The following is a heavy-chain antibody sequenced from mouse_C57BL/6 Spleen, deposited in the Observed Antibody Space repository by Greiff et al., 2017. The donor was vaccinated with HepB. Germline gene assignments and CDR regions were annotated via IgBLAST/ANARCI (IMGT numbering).Heavy chain of an antibody. V-gene: IGHV1-59*01. CDR3: ASMTAQATGAWFAY. CDR2: IDPSDSYT. CDR1: GYTFTSYW. J-gene: IGHJ3*01. Sequence: QVQLQQPGAELVRPGTSVKLSCKASGYTFTSYWMHWVKQRPGQGLEWIGVIDPSDSYTNYNQKFKGKATLTVDTSSSTAYMQLSSLTSEDSAGYCCASMTAQATGAWFAYWGQGTLVTVSA. D-gene: IGHD3-2*02.